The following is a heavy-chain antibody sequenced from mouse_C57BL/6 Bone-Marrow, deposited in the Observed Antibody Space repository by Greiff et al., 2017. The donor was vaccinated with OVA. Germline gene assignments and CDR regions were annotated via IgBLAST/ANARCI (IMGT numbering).Heavy chain of an antibody. CDR1: GYSFTSYY. CDR2: IYPGSGNT. V-gene: IGHV1-66*01. J-gene: IGHJ3*01. Sequence: LEESGPELVKPGASVKISCKASGYSFTSYYIHWVKQRPGQGLEWIGWIYPGSGNTKYNEKFKGKATLTADTSSSTAYMQLSSLTSEDSAVYYCARSRDSWFAYWGQGTLVTVSA. CDR3: ARSRDSWFAY.